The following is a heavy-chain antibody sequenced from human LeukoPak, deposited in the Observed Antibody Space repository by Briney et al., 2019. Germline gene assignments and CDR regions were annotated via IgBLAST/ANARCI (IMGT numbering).Heavy chain of an antibody. CDR3: ATDLRYFDRTRGY. V-gene: IGHV3-33*01. D-gene: IGHD3-9*01. CDR1: GFTFSSYG. J-gene: IGHJ4*02. Sequence: PGGSLRLSCAASGFTFSSYGMHWVRQAPGKGLEWVAVIWYDGSNKYYADSVKGRFTISRDNSKNTLYLQMNSLRAEDTAVYYCATDLRYFDRTRGYWGQGTLVTVSS. CDR2: IWYDGSNK.